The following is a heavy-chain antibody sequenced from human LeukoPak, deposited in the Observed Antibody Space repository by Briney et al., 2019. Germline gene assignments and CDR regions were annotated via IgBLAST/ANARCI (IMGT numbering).Heavy chain of an antibody. D-gene: IGHD6-13*01. CDR3: SRGTYSSSWFLDY. V-gene: IGHV1-8*03. Sequence: ASVKVSCKASGYTFTSYDIDWVRQATGQGLEWMGWMNPNSGNTGYAQKFQGRVTITRNTSISTAYMELSSLRSEDTAVYYCSRGTYSSSWFLDYWGQGTLVTVSS. J-gene: IGHJ4*02. CDR2: MNPNSGNT. CDR1: GYTFTSYD.